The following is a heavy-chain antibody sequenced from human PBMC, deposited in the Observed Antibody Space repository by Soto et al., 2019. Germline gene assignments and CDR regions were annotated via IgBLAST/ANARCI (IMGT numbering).Heavy chain of an antibody. CDR1: GGSISSGGYY. J-gene: IGHJ6*02. CDR3: ARDSADTPAYYGMDV. CDR2: IYYSGST. Sequence: SETLSLTCTVSGGSISSGGYYWSWIRQHPGKGLEWIGYIYYSGSTYYNPSLKSRVTISVDTSKNQFSLKLSSVTAADTAVYYCARDSADTPAYYGMDVWGQGTTVTVSS. V-gene: IGHV4-31*03.